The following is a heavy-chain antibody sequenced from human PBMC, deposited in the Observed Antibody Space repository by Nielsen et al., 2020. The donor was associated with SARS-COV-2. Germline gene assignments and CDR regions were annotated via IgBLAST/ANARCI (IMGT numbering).Heavy chain of an antibody. V-gene: IGHV3-9*01. CDR1: GFTFDDYA. CDR2: ISWNSGSI. Sequence: GGSLRLSCAASGFTFDDYAMHWVRQAPGKGLERVSGISWNSGSIGYADSVKGRFTTSRDNAKNSLYLQMNSLRAEDTALYYCAKDSDGMDVWGQGTTVTVSS. J-gene: IGHJ6*02. CDR3: AKDSDGMDV.